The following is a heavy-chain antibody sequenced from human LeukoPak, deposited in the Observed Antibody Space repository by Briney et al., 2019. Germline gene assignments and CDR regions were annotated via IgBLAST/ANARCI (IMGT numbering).Heavy chain of an antibody. J-gene: IGHJ6*02. V-gene: IGHV3-30*04. CDR2: ISYDGRNK. D-gene: IGHD4-23*01. Sequence: PGGSLRLSCTASGFTFSGYAMHWVRQAPGKGLQWVSVISYDGRNKHYADSVKGRLTISRDNSKNTLYLQMNSLRTEDTAVYYCAKEGLVGNRGISYGMDVWGQGTTVTVSS. CDR1: GFTFSGYA. CDR3: AKEGLVGNRGISYGMDV.